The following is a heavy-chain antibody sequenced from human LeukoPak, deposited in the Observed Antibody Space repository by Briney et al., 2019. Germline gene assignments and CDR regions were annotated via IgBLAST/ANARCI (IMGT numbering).Heavy chain of an antibody. Sequence: PGGSLRLSCAASGFTFSSYSMHWVRQAPGKRLEWVAVISYDGINKYYADSVKGRFTISRDNSKNTLYLQMNSLRTEDTAVYYCARDPLDSSGLMNWFDPWGQGTLVTVSS. CDR1: GFTFSSYS. V-gene: IGHV3-30-3*01. J-gene: IGHJ5*02. CDR3: ARDPLDSSGLMNWFDP. D-gene: IGHD3-22*01. CDR2: ISYDGINK.